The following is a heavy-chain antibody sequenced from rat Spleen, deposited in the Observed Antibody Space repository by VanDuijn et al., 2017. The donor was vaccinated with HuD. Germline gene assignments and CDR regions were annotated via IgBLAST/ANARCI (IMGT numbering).Heavy chain of an antibody. Sequence: EVQLVESGGGLVQPGRSLXLSCAASGFXFSNYGMAWVRQAPTKGLEWVAAISYDGSSTYYRDSVKGRFTISRDKAKSTLYLQMDSLRSEDTATYYCVRQGDYWGQGVMVTVSS. J-gene: IGHJ2*01. V-gene: IGHV5-29*01. CDR2: ISYDGSST. CDR1: GFXFSNYG. CDR3: VRQGDY.